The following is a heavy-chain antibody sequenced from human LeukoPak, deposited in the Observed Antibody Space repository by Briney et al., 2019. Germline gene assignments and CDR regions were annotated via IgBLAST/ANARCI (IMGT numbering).Heavy chain of an antibody. D-gene: IGHD6-13*01. CDR2: IYYSGTPY. CDR1: GGSISDYY. V-gene: IGHV4-59*08. J-gene: IGHJ4*02. CDR3: ALLDKHTGSWLPDY. Sequence: SETLSLTCTVSGGSISDYYWIWTRLPPGKGLEWIGYIYYSGTPYYYNPSLRSRVTMSVDTSSNQFSLKLSSVTAADTAVYYCALLDKHTGSWLPDYWGQGTLVTVSS.